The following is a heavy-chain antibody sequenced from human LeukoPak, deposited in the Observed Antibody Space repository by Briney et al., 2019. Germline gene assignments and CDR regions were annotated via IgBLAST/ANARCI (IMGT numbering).Heavy chain of an antibody. D-gene: IGHD3-3*01. CDR3: AKADFWSGYLFDY. V-gene: IGHV3-64*01. J-gene: IGHJ4*02. CDR1: GFTFSNYA. Sequence: GGSLRLSCAASGFTFSNYAIHWVRQAPGKGLEYVSSINTNGIATYYAKSVKGRFTISRDNSKNTLYLQMNSLRAEDTAVYYCAKADFWSGYLFDYWGQGTLVTVSS. CDR2: INTNGIAT.